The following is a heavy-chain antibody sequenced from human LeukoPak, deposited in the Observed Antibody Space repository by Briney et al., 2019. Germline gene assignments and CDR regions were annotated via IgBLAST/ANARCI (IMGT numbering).Heavy chain of an antibody. V-gene: IGHV3-73*01. CDR2: MEKELNGSAA. CDR3: TRDSGTYNWLDP. D-gene: IGHD1-26*01. Sequence: GGSLRLSCAASGFTFSDSSVHWVRQASGKGLEWIGLMEKELNGSAAAYAVSVRGRFTIARDDSQNTAYLQMDSLKTEDTALYYCTRDSGTYNWLDPWGQGTLVTVSS. J-gene: IGHJ5*02. CDR1: GFTFSDSS.